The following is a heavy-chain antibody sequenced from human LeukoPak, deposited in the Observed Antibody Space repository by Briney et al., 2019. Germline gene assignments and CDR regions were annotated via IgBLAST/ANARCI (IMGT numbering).Heavy chain of an antibody. Sequence: GGSLRLSCAASGFTFTNAYMSWVRQAPGKGLEWVGRIESKTDGGTTEYAAPVKGRFTISSDDSTNTMYLQMSSLKTEDTAVYYCTLDSGYDYFDYWGQGTLVNVSS. CDR2: IESKTDGGTT. CDR1: GFTFTNAY. CDR3: TLDSGYDYFDY. J-gene: IGHJ4*02. V-gene: IGHV3-15*04. D-gene: IGHD5-12*01.